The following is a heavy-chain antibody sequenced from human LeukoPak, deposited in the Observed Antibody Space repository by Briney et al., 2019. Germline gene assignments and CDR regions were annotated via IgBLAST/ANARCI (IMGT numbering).Heavy chain of an antibody. J-gene: IGHJ3*02. V-gene: IGHV4-4*02. CDR1: GGSISSSNW. D-gene: IGHD3-3*01. CDR3: ARITDRTIFGEIMHGFDI. Sequence: PSETLSLTCAVSGGSISSSNWWSWVRQPPGKGLEWIGEIYHSGSTNYNPSLKSRVTISVDTSKNQFSLKLSSVTAADTAVYYCARITDRTIFGEIMHGFDIWGQGTPVTVSS. CDR2: IYHSGST.